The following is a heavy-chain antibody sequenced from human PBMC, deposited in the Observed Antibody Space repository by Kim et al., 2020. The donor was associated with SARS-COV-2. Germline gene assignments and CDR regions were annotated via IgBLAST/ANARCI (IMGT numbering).Heavy chain of an antibody. CDR2: MSPSSDNT. V-gene: IGHV1-8*01. J-gene: IGHJ4*02. Sequence: ASVKVSCKTSGYTFTSHDINWVRQATGQGLEWVGSMSPSSDNTYSAQRFQGRISLTRDISKTTAYMEVYSLRYEDTSPYCCVSFGLWGQGTLVTVSS. CDR1: GYTFTSHD. CDR3: VSFGL. D-gene: IGHD2-21*02.